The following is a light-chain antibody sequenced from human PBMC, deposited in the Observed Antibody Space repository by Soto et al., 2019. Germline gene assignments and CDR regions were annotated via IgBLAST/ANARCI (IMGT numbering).Light chain of an antibody. J-gene: IGLJ1*01. CDR2: DDN. V-gene: IGLV1-51*01. Sequence: QSVLTEPPSVSAAPGQKVTISCSGSSSHIGGNSVSWYQHLPGTAPKLLIYDDNKRPSEIPDRFSGSKSGTSATLGITGFHTGDEADYYCGSWDSSLSADVFGTGTKVTVL. CDR3: GSWDSSLSADV. CDR1: SSHIGGNS.